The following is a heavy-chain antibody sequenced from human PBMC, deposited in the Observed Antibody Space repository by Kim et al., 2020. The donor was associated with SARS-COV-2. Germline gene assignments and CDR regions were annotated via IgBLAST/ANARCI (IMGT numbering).Heavy chain of an antibody. D-gene: IGHD4-17*01. CDR3: ARSTTVTTFDYFCYGMDV. V-gene: IGHV4-34*01. Sequence: KSRVTISVDTSKNQFSLKLSSVIAADTAVYYCARSTTVTTFDYFCYGMDVWGQGTTVTVSS. J-gene: IGHJ6*02.